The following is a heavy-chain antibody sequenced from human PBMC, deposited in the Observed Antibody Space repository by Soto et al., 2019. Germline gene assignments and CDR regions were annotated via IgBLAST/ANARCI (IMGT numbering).Heavy chain of an antibody. V-gene: IGHV1-69*12. D-gene: IGHD3-10*01. Sequence: QVQLVQSGAEVKKPGSSVKVSCKASGGTFSSYAISWVRQAPGQGLEWMGGIISIFGTANYAQQFQGRVTNTAXXXTXXADMELSSLRSEDTAVYYCARHGSEPRYYYYGMDVWGQGTTVTVSS. CDR2: IISIFGTA. J-gene: IGHJ6*02. CDR1: GGTFSSYA. CDR3: ARHGSEPRYYYYGMDV.